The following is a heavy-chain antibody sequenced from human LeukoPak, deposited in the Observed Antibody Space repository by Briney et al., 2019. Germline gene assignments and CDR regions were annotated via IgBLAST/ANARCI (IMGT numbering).Heavy chain of an antibody. Sequence: PGGSLRLSCAASGFTFSSYAMSWVRQAPGKGLEWVSAISGSGGSTYYADSVKGRFTISRDNSKNTLYLQMNSLRAEDTAVYYCATDPAYYYGSGRINDAFDIWGQGTMVTVSS. CDR1: GFTFSSYA. V-gene: IGHV3-23*01. CDR3: ATDPAYYYGSGRINDAFDI. D-gene: IGHD3-10*01. CDR2: ISGSGGST. J-gene: IGHJ3*02.